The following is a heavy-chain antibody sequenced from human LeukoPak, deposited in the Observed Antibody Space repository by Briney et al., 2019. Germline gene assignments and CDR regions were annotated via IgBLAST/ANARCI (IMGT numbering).Heavy chain of an antibody. CDR2: IYTSGST. CDR3: ASSNWLRDANFDF. CDR1: GGSISSYY. J-gene: IGHJ4*02. V-gene: IGHV4-4*07. Sequence: PSETLSLTCTVSGGSISSYYWSWIRQPAGKGLEWIGRIYTSGSTNYNPSLKSRVTMSVDTSKNQFSLKLSSVTAMDTAVYYCASSNWLRDANFDFWGQGTLVTVSS. D-gene: IGHD5-12*01.